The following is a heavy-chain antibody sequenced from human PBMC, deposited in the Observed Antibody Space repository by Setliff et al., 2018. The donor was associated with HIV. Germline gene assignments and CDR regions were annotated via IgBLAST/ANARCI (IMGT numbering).Heavy chain of an antibody. CDR1: GGSFSGYY. D-gene: IGHD6-19*01. CDR3: ARGVRDNSGWSSYYFDY. J-gene: IGHJ4*02. CDR2: VTHSGRT. V-gene: IGHV4-34*01. Sequence: ETLSLTCAVYGGSFSGYYWSWIRQPPGKGLEWIGEVTHSGRTNYNPSLESRVTTSVDTSKKQFSLRLTSVTAADTAVYYCARGVRDNSGWSSYYFDYWGQGTLVTVPQ.